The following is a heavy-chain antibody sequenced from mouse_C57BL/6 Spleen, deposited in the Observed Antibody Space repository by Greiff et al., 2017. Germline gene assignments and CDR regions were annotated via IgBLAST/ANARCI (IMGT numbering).Heavy chain of an antibody. CDR3: ARSPLWHYDYDRAMDY. J-gene: IGHJ4*01. CDR2: INPNNGGT. D-gene: IGHD2-4*01. Sequence: EVQLQQSGPELVKPGASVKIPCKASGYTFTDYNMDWVKQSHGKSLEWIGDINPNNGGTIYNQKFKGKATLTVDKSSSTAYMELRSLTSEDTAVYYCARSPLWHYDYDRAMDYWGQGTSVTVSS. V-gene: IGHV1-18*01. CDR1: GYTFTDYN.